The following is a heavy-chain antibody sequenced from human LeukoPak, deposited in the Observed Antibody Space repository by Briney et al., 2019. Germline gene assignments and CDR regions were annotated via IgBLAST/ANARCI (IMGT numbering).Heavy chain of an antibody. CDR1: GYTFTSYY. Sequence: ASVKVSCKASGYTFTSYYMHWVRQAPGQGLEWMGWINPNSGGTNYAQKFQGWVTMTRDTSISTAYMELSRLRSDDAAVYYCARDAPIGYSSSWYRTLLDYWGQGTLVTVSS. V-gene: IGHV1-2*04. J-gene: IGHJ4*02. D-gene: IGHD6-13*01. CDR2: INPNSGGT. CDR3: ARDAPIGYSSSWYRTLLDY.